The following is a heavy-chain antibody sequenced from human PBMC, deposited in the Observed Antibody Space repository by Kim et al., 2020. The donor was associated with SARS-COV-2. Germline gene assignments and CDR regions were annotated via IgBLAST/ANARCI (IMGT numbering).Heavy chain of an antibody. CDR1: GFTFSNYA. CDR2: ISGSGDST. D-gene: IGHD2-15*01. CDR3: AKRGADCRGGSCYGS. V-gene: IGHV3-23*01. Sequence: GGSLRLSCAASGFTFSNYALTWVRQAPGKGLEWVSSISGSGDSTYYADSVKGRFTISRDNSKNTLYLQMNSLRAEDTAVYYCAKRGADCRGGSCYGSWGQGTLVTVSS. J-gene: IGHJ5*02.